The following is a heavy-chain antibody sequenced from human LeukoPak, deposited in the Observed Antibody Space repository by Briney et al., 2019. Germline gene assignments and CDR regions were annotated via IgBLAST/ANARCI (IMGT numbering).Heavy chain of an antibody. D-gene: IGHD2-2*01. Sequence: SETLSLTCTVSGDSISSGSYYWSWIRQPAGKGLEWIGRIYGTGSTNYNPSLRSRVTISVDTSNSQFSLKLSSLPAADTAVYYCAREGCSSTNCYPPFDSWGQGTLVTVSS. CDR1: GDSISSGSYY. V-gene: IGHV4-61*02. J-gene: IGHJ4*02. CDR3: AREGCSSTNCYPPFDS. CDR2: IYGTGST.